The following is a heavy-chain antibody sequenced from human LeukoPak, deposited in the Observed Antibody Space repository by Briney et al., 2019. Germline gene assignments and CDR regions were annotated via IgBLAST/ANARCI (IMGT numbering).Heavy chain of an antibody. CDR3: ARAPRRCSGGSCYSSTFDY. CDR1: GFTFSTSW. J-gene: IGHJ4*02. CDR2: IKQDGNEK. D-gene: IGHD2-15*01. Sequence: GGSLRLSCAASGFTFSTSWMSWVRQAPGKGLEWVANIKQDGNEKYYVDSVKGRFTISRDNAKNPLYLQMNSLRVEDTAVYYCARAPRRCSGGSCYSSTFDYWGQGALVTVS. V-gene: IGHV3-7*01.